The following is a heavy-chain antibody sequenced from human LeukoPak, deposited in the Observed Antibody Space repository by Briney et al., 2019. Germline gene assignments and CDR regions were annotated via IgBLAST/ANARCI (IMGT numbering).Heavy chain of an antibody. J-gene: IGHJ6*04. Sequence: KPSETLSLTCSVSGASINSRLYYWGWIRQPPGKGLEWIGSIYSSGSTYYTPSLKSRVTISVDTSKNQFSLKLSSVTAADTAVYYCARQLNNVLLWFGESALRDVWGKGTTVTISS. V-gene: IGHV4-39*01. CDR3: ARQLNNVLLWFGESALRDV. D-gene: IGHD3-10*01. CDR2: IYSSGST. CDR1: GASINSRLYY.